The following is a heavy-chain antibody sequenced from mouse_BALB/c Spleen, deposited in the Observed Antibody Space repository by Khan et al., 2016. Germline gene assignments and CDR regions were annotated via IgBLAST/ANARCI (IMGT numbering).Heavy chain of an antibody. CDR3: ARLGRYFDV. J-gene: IGHJ1*01. V-gene: IGHV1-69*01. CDR2: IDTSDSYT. Sequence: QVQLQQPGAELVMPGASVKMSCKASGYTFTDYWMHWVKQRPGQGLEWIGAIDTSDSYTSYNQKFKGKATLTVDESSSTAYMQLSSLTSEDSAVYDCARLGRYFDVWGAGTTVTVSS. CDR1: GYTFTDYW. D-gene: IGHD4-1*01.